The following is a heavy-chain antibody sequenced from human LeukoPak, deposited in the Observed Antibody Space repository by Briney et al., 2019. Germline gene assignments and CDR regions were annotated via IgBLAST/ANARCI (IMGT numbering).Heavy chain of an antibody. D-gene: IGHD3-10*01. CDR2: INPNSGGT. J-gene: IGHJ4*02. Sequence: ASVKVSCKASGYTFTVYYMHWVRQAPGQGREWMGWINPNSGGTNYAQKFQGRVTMTRDTSISTAYMELSRLRSDATAVYYCARVRFYGSGSEFDYWGQGTLVTVSS. CDR3: ARVRFYGSGSEFDY. CDR1: GYTFTVYY. V-gene: IGHV1-2*02.